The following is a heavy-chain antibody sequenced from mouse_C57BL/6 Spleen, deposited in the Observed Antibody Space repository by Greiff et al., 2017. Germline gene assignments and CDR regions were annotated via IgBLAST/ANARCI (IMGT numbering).Heavy chain of an antibody. CDR1: GYSITSGYY. Sequence: EVQLVESGPGLVKPSQSLSLTCSVTGYSITSGYYWNWIRQFPGNKLEWMGYISYDGSNNYNPSLKNRISITRDTSKNQFFLKLNSVTTEDTATYYCAREGDYYGSSPIDYWGQGTTLTVSS. D-gene: IGHD1-1*01. V-gene: IGHV3-6*01. CDR2: ISYDGSN. CDR3: AREGDYYGSSPIDY. J-gene: IGHJ2*01.